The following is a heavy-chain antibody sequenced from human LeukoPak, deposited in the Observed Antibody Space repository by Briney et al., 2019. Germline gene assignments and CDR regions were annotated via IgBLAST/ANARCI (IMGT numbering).Heavy chain of an antibody. CDR2: INPNSGGT. CDR3: ARVRAPSFTQGGFDY. D-gene: IGHD3-16*01. Sequence: ASVKVSCKASGYTFTGYYMHWVRQAPGQGLEWMGWINPNSGGTNCAQKFQGRVTMTGDTSISTAYMELSSLRSDDTAVYHCARVRAPSFTQGGFDYWGQGTLVTVSS. CDR1: GYTFTGYY. V-gene: IGHV1-2*02. J-gene: IGHJ4*02.